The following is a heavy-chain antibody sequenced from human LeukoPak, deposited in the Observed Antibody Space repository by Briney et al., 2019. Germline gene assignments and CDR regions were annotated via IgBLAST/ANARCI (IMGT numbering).Heavy chain of an antibody. CDR1: GFTFSNYA. D-gene: IGHD7-27*01. CDR2: ISGSGEST. J-gene: IGHJ4*02. CDR3: AREHWDFDY. Sequence: GGSLRLSCAASGFTFSNYAITWIRQAPGKGLEWVSEISGSGESTYYGDSVKGRFTISRDNSKKTLYLQMNSLRAGDTAVYYCAREHWDFDYWGQGTLVTVSS. V-gene: IGHV3-23*01.